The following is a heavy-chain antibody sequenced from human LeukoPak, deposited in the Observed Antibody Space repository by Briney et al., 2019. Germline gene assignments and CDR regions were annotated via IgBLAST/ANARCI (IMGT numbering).Heavy chain of an antibody. J-gene: IGHJ6*03. V-gene: IGHV5-51*01. CDR3: ARRVYGSGTYYNAPDYYYYYMDV. CDR1: GYIFTTYW. CDR2: IYPGDSNT. Sequence: GESLKISCKASGYIFTTYWIGWVRQMPGKGLEWMGIIYPGDSNTKYSPSFQGQVTISADKSISTAYLQWSSLKASDSAMYYRARRVYGSGTYYNAPDYYYYYMDVWGKGTTVTVSS. D-gene: IGHD3-10*01.